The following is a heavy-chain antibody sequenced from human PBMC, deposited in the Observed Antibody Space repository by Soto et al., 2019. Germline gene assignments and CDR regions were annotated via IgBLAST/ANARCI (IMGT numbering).Heavy chain of an antibody. CDR1: GFTFSSYA. CDR3: AKDDTLMTTVTTAYHYYYYGMDV. J-gene: IGHJ6*02. V-gene: IGHV3-23*01. Sequence: PGGSLRLSCAASGFTFSSYAMSWVRQAPGKGLEWVSAISGSGGSTYYADSVKGRFTISRDNSKNTLYLQMNSLRAEDTAVYYCAKDDTLMTTVTTAYHYYYYGMDVWGQGTTVTVSS. D-gene: IGHD4-17*01. CDR2: ISGSGGST.